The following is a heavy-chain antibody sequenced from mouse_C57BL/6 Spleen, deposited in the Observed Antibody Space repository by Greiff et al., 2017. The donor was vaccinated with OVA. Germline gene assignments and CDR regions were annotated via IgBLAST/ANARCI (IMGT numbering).Heavy chain of an antibody. J-gene: IGHJ2*01. CDR1: GYSFTGYY. D-gene: IGHD2-4*01. V-gene: IGHV1-42*01. CDR2: INPSTGGT. CDR3: ARDYDKEVNYFDY. Sequence: VQLQQSGPELVKPGASVKISCKASGYSFTGYYMNWVKQSPEKSLEWIGEINPSTGGTTYNQKFKAKATLTVDKSSSTAYMQLKSLTSEDSAVYYCARDYDKEVNYFDYWGQGTTLTVSS.